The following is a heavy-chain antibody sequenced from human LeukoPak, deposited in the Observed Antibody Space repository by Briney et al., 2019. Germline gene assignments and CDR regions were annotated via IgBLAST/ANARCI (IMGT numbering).Heavy chain of an antibody. CDR1: GFTFSSYA. V-gene: IGHV3-23*01. J-gene: IGHJ4*02. Sequence: GGSLRLSCAASGFTFSSYAMSWVRQAPGKGLEWVSGISGHGGSTYYADSVKGRFTISRDNSKNTLYLQMNSLRAEDTAEYYCAKDFGNCINGVCYGTPFDYWGKGTLVTVSS. CDR3: AKDFGNCINGVCYGTPFDY. D-gene: IGHD2-8*01. CDR2: ISGHGGST.